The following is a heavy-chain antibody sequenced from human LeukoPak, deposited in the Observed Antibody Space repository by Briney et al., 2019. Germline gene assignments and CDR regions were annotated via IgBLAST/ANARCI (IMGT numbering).Heavy chain of an antibody. J-gene: IGHJ4*02. D-gene: IGHD3-22*01. Sequence: GGSLRLSCAASGFTFSSYAMSWVRQAPGKGLEWVSAISGSGGSTYYADSVKGRFTISRDNSKNTLYLQMNSLRAEDTAVYYCAKGRDYYDSSGYYSPFDYWGQGTLVTVSS. CDR2: ISGSGGST. V-gene: IGHV3-23*01. CDR3: AKGRDYYDSSGYYSPFDY. CDR1: GFTFSSYA.